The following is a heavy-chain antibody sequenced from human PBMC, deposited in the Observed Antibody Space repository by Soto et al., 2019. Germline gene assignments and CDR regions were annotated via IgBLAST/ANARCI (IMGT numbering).Heavy chain of an antibody. CDR3: AGPGYSSSWFSTTYYYYGMDG. CDR2: IYHSGST. J-gene: IGHJ6*02. CDR1: GGSISSSNW. D-gene: IGHD6-13*01. V-gene: IGHV4-4*02. Sequence: PSETLSLTCAVSGGSISSSNWWSWVRQPPGKGLEWIGEIYHSGSTNYNPSLKSRVTISVDKSKNQFSLKLSSVTAADTAVYYCAGPGYSSSWFSTTYYYYGMDGWGQGTTVTVSS.